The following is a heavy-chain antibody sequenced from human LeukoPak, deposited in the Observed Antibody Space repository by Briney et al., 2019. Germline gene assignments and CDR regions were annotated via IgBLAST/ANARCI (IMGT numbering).Heavy chain of an antibody. Sequence: SETPSLTCTVSGDSISSSNYYWGWIRQPPGKGLEWIGSIYYSGSTYYNPSLKSRVTISVDTSKNQFSLKLSSVTAADTAVYYCATTDSSGWYGMDVWGQGTTVTVSS. V-gene: IGHV4-39*05. J-gene: IGHJ6*02. D-gene: IGHD6-19*01. CDR2: IYYSGST. CDR3: ATTDSSGWYGMDV. CDR1: GDSISSSNYY.